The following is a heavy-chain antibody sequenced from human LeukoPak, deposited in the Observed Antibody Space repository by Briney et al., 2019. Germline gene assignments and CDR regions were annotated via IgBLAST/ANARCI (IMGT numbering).Heavy chain of an antibody. V-gene: IGHV3-48*03. Sequence: GGSLRLSCAASGFTFSSYEMNWIRQAPGKGLEWVSYISYSGTIYYADSVKGRFTISRDNAKNSLYLQVNNLRADDTAVYYCAREVDSVIGSIDYWGQGTLVTVSS. CDR1: GFTFSSYE. CDR2: ISYSGTI. CDR3: AREVDSVIGSIDY. J-gene: IGHJ4*02. D-gene: IGHD3-22*01.